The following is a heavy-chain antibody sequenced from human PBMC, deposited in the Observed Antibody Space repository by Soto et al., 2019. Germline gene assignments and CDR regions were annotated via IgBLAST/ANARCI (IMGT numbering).Heavy chain of an antibody. CDR3: ARKGPEAWPLDY. V-gene: IGHV2-5*02. J-gene: IGHJ4*02. CDR1: GFSLSTSGVG. Sequence: QITLKESGPTPVKPTQTLTLTCTFSGFSLSTSGVGVGWIRQPPGKALEWLAAIYWDDAKEYSPSLQNRLTVTKDTSKNQVVLTMTNMGPMDTGTYYCARKGPEAWPLDYWGQGTLVTVSS. CDR2: IYWDDAK.